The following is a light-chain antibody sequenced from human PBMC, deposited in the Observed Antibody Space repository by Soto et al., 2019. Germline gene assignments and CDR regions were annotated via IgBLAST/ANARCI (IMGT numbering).Light chain of an antibody. Sequence: EIVLTPSPATLSLSPRERAPLSCRASQSVSSNLVWYQQKPGQAPRILIYGASTRATGIPARFSGSGSGTEFTLSISNLQSEDSAVYYCQQYERWPTFGQGTRLEIK. CDR1: QSVSSN. J-gene: IGKJ5*01. V-gene: IGKV3-15*01. CDR2: GAS. CDR3: QQYERWPT.